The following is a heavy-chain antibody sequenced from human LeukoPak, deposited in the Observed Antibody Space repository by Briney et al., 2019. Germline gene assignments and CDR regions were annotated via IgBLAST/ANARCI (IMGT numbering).Heavy chain of an antibody. D-gene: IGHD2-2*01. Sequence: GGSLRLSCVASGFTFSSYAMHWVRQAPGKGLEWVAVISYDGSNKYYADSVKGRFTISRDNSKNTLYLQMNSLRAEDTAVYYCARRGGYCSSTSCYGGYFDYWGQGTLVTVSS. CDR3: ARRGGYCSSTSCYGGYFDY. CDR1: GFTFSSYA. V-gene: IGHV3-30*04. CDR2: ISYDGSNK. J-gene: IGHJ4*02.